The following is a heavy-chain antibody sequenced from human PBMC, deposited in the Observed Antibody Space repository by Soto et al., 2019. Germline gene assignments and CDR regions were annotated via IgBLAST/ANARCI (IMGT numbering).Heavy chain of an antibody. J-gene: IGHJ5*02. V-gene: IGHV1-8*01. CDR2: MKPNSGNT. CDR3: ARERAAAGSNRFDP. CDR1: GYTFTSYD. D-gene: IGHD5-12*01. Sequence: QVQLVQSGAEVKKPGASVKVSCKASGYTFTSYDINWVRPATGQGLEWMGWMKPNSGNTGYAQKFQGRVTMTRITSISTAYTELSSLRSEYRAGYYWARERAAAGSNRFDPWGEGTLVTVSS.